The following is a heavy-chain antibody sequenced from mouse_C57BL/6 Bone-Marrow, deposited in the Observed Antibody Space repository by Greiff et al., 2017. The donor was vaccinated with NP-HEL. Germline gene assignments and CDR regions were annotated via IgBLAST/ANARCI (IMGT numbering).Heavy chain of an antibody. CDR2: INPNYGTT. CDR1: GYSFTDYN. D-gene: IGHD2-4*01. V-gene: IGHV1-39*01. CDR3: ASLYDYDGYFDV. Sequence: EVQLQQPGPELVKPGASVKISCKASGYSFTDYNMNWVKQSNGKSLEWIGVINPNYGTTSYNQKFKGKATLTVDQSSSTAYMQLNSLTSEDSAVYYCASLYDYDGYFDVWGTGTTVTVSS. J-gene: IGHJ1*03.